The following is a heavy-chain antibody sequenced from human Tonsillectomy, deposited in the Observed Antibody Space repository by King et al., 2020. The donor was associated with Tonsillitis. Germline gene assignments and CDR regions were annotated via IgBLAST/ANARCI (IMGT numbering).Heavy chain of an antibody. J-gene: IGHJ4*02. Sequence: QLVQSGGVVVQPGGSLRLSCAASGFTFDDYAMHWVRQAPGKGLEWVSLISLDGGSTYYADSVKGRFTISRDNSKNSLYLQMNSLRAEDTALYYCAKDSNYYGSGSYYLNPDYWGQGTLVTVSS. V-gene: IGHV3-43D*03. D-gene: IGHD3-10*01. CDR3: AKDSNYYGSGSYYLNPDY. CDR2: ISLDGGST. CDR1: GFTFDDYA.